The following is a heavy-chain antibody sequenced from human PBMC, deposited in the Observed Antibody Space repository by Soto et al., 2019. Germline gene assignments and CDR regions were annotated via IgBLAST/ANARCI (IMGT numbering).Heavy chain of an antibody. CDR2: IYYSGGT. J-gene: IGHJ6*02. V-gene: IGHV4-30-4*01. CDR3: ARAPPGAFGMDV. CDR1: GGSISSGDYY. D-gene: IGHD3-10*01. Sequence: PSETLSLTCTVSGGSISSGDYYWSWIRQPPGKGLEWIGYIYYSGGTYYNPSLKSRVTISVDTSKNQFSLKLSSVTAADTAVYYCARAPPGAFGMDVWGQGTTVTVSS.